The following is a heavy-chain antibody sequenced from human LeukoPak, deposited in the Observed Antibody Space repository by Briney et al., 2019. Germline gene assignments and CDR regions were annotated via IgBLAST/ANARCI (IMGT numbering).Heavy chain of an antibody. CDR1: AGSINNYY. Sequence: SETLSLTCTVSAGSINNYYWSWIRQPPGKGLEWIGEINHSGSTNYNPSLKSRVTISVDTSKNQFSLKLSSVTAADTAVYYCARAYSSRKVARTYYYYYGMDVWGQGTTVTVSS. J-gene: IGHJ6*02. V-gene: IGHV4-34*01. CDR2: INHSGST. D-gene: IGHD2-21*01. CDR3: ARAYSSRKVARTYYYYYGMDV.